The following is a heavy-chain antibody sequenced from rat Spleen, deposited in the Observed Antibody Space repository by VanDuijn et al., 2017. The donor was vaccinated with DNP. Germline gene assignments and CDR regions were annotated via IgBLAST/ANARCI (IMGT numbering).Heavy chain of an antibody. Sequence: EVQLVESGGGLVQPGRSMKLSCAASGFTFTNYYMAWVRQAPTKGLEWVASISPSGGSTYYRDSVKGRFTISRDNAKSTLYLQMDSLRSEDTATYYGATGDYWGQGVMVTVSS. J-gene: IGHJ2*01. V-gene: IGHV5-25*01. CDR2: ISPSGGST. CDR3: ATGDY. CDR1: GFTFTNYY.